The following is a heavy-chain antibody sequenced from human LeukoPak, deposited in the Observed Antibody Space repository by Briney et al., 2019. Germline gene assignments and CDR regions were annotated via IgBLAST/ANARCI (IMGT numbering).Heavy chain of an antibody. CDR2: IKQDGSET. Sequence: GGSLRLSCAASGFTFDTYALSWFRQAPGKGLEWVANIKQDGSETYYVDSVKGRFTISRDNAKNSLYLQMNSLRAEDTAVYYCARDPRRRLRTGTPYYYYGMDVWGQGTTVTVSS. CDR3: ARDPRRRLRTGTPYYYYGMDV. CDR1: GFTFDTYA. D-gene: IGHD1-1*01. V-gene: IGHV3-7*01. J-gene: IGHJ6*02.